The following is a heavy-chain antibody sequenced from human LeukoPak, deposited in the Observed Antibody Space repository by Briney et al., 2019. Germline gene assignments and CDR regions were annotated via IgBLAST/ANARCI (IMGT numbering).Heavy chain of an antibody. CDR2: INHSGST. V-gene: IGHV4-34*01. J-gene: IGHJ5*02. D-gene: IGHD3-3*01. CDR3: ARGFRILEWLSRFDP. Sequence: KPSETLSLTCAVYDGSFSGYYWSWIRQPPGKGLEWIGEINHSGSTNYNPSLNSRVTISVDTSKNQFSLKLSSVTAADTAVYYCARGFRILEWLSRFDPWGQGTLVTVSS. CDR1: DGSFSGYY.